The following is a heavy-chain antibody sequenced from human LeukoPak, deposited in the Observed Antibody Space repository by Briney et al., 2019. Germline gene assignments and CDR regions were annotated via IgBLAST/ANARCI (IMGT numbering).Heavy chain of an antibody. CDR2: ISTTSSYI. CDR3: ARVGPPSYAMDV. CDR1: GFTFSRYG. V-gene: IGHV3-21*01. J-gene: IGHJ6*02. Sequence: GGSLRLSCAASGFTFSRYGFNWVRQAPGKGLEWVSSISTTSSYIYYADSLKGRFAISRDNARSSLYLQMNSLRAEDTALYFCARVGPPSYAMDVWGQGTTVTVSS.